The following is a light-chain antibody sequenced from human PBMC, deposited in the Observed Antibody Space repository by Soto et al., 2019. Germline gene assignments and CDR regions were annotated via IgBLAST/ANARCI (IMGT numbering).Light chain of an antibody. V-gene: IGKV3-15*01. CDR3: QQYHNWPWT. J-gene: IGKJ1*01. CDR1: QSVGSN. Sequence: EIVMTQSPVTLSVSPGERATLSCRASQSVGSNLAWYHQKPGQAPRLLLYGASTRATGIPVRFSGSGSGTEFTLTISNLQSEEFAVYYCQQYHNWPWTFGQGTKVEIK. CDR2: GAS.